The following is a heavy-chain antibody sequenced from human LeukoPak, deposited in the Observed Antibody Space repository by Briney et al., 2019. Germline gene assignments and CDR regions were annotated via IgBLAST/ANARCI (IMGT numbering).Heavy chain of an antibody. CDR2: INPNSGGT. J-gene: IGHJ4*02. Sequence: APVKVSCKASGYTFTGYYMHWVRQAPGQGLEWMGWINPNSGGTNYAQKFQGRVTMTRDTSISTAYMELSRLRSDDTAVYYCARDPYSSGWYRPFDYWGQGTLVTVSS. V-gene: IGHV1-2*02. D-gene: IGHD6-19*01. CDR1: GYTFTGYY. CDR3: ARDPYSSGWYRPFDY.